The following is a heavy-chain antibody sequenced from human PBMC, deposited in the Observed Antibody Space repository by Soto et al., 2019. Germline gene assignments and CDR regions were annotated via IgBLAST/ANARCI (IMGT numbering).Heavy chain of an antibody. CDR3: ARGWETVGTTTPFAY. D-gene: IGHD1-26*01. CDR1: GGTFSNYA. V-gene: IGHV1-69*06. J-gene: IGHJ4*02. CDR2: IIPLFGTP. Sequence: SVKVSCKASGGTFSNYAINWVRQAPGQGLEWMGGIIPLFGTPNYAQKFQGRVTFTAHKSTSTAYMELRSLRSDDTAVYYCARGWETVGTTTPFAYWGQGTLVTVSS.